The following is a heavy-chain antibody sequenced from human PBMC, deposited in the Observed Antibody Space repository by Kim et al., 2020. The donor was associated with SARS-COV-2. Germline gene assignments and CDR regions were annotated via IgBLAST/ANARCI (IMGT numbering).Heavy chain of an antibody. V-gene: IGHV1-69*13. J-gene: IGHJ4*02. CDR1: GGTFSSYA. Sequence: SVKVSCKASGGTFSSYAISWVRQAPGQGLEWMGGIIPIFGTANYAQKFQGRVTITADESTSTAYMELSSLRSEDTAVYYCASGVVAIVVVPAASFFDYWGQGTLVTVSS. D-gene: IGHD2-2*01. CDR2: IIPIFGTA. CDR3: ASGVVAIVVVPAASFFDY.